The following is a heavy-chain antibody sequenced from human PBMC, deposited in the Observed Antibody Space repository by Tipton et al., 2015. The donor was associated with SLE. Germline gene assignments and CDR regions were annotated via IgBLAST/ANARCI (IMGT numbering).Heavy chain of an antibody. V-gene: IGHV4-34*01. CDR1: GGSVSGYY. CDR2: INHRENT. CDR3: ASGLSFDY. Sequence: TLSLTCAVYGGSVSGYYWSWIRQPPGKGLEWIGEINHRENTNYNPSLKSRVTISVDTSKNQFSLKLSSVTAADTAVYYCASGLSFDYWGQGTLVTVSS. J-gene: IGHJ4*02. D-gene: IGHD3-10*01.